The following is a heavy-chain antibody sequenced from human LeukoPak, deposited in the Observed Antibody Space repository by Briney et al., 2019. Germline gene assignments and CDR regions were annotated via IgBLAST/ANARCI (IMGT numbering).Heavy chain of an antibody. D-gene: IGHD4-17*01. CDR1: GFTFDDYA. V-gene: IGHV3-9*01. J-gene: IGHJ4*02. Sequence: GGSLRLSCAASGFTFDDYAMHWVRQAPGKGLEWVSGISWNSGSIGYADSVKGRFTISRDNAKNSLYLQMNSLRAEDTAVYYCAKALGDYGTLYYFDYWGQGTLVTVSS. CDR2: ISWNSGSI. CDR3: AKALGDYGTLYYFDY.